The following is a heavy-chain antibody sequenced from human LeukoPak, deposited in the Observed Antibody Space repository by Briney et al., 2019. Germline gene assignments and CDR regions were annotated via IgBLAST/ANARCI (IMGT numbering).Heavy chain of an antibody. Sequence: GGSLRLSCAVSGFAFGSYAMSWVRQAPGKGLEWVSAISGSGGSTYYADSVKGRFTISRDNSKNTLYLQMNSLRAEDTAVYYCAKTNTVTRSLDYWGQGTLVTVSS. D-gene: IGHD4-17*01. V-gene: IGHV3-23*01. CDR1: GFAFGSYA. CDR3: AKTNTVTRSLDY. J-gene: IGHJ4*02. CDR2: ISGSGGST.